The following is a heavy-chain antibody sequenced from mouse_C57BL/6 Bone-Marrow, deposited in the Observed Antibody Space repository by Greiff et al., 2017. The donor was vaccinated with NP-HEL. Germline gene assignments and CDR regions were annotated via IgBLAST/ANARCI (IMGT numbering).Heavy chain of an antibody. V-gene: IGHV1-82*01. Sequence: VQLQESGPELVKPGASVKISCKASGYAFSSSWMNWVKQRPGKGLEWIGRIYPGDGDTNYNGKFKGKATLTADKSSSTAYMQLSSLTSEDSTVYFCARSYYYGSSVAWFAYWGQGTLVTVSA. D-gene: IGHD1-1*01. CDR2: IYPGDGDT. CDR3: ARSYYYGSSVAWFAY. J-gene: IGHJ3*01. CDR1: GYAFSSSW.